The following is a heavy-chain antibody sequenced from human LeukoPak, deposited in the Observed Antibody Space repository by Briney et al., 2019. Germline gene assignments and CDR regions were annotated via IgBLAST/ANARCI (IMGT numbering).Heavy chain of an antibody. J-gene: IGHJ4*02. V-gene: IGHV3-21*01. D-gene: IGHD3-9*01. CDR2: ISSSSSYI. CDR3: ASAFLRYIDWPIAPLFDY. CDR1: GFTFSSYS. Sequence: SGGSLRLSCAASGFTFSSYSMNWVRQAPGKGLEWVSSISSSSSYIYYADSVKGRFAISRDNAKNSLYLQMNSLRAEDTAVYYCASAFLRYIDWPIAPLFDYWGQGTLVTVSS.